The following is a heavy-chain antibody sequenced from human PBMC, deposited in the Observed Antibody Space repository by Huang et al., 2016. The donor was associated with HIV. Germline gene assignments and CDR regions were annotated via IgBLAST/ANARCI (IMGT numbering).Heavy chain of an antibody. J-gene: IGHJ4*02. CDR2: INSDGSST. CDR1: GFSISSYW. D-gene: IGHD3-22*01. Sequence: EVQLVESGGGLVQPGGSLILSCAASGFSISSYWMHWVRQAPGKGLVWVSRINSDGSSTSYADSVKGRFTISRDNAKNTLYLQMNSLRAEDTAVYYCARDPRIQSWLNFFDYWGQGTLVSVSS. V-gene: IGHV3-74*01. CDR3: ARDPRIQSWLNFFDY.